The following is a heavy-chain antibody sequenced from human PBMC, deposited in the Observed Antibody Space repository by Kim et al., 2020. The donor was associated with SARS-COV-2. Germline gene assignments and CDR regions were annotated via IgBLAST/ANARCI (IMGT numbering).Heavy chain of an antibody. J-gene: IGHJ4*02. D-gene: IGHD3-22*01. Sequence: SETLSLTCTVSGCSVSSGSYYWSWIRQPPGKGLEWIGYIYYSGSTNYNPSLKSRVTISVDTSKNQFSLKLSSVTAADTAVYYCARETFLNGTDYYDSSGYYQCCDFWGQGTLVPVSS. CDR1: GCSVSSGSYY. CDR3: ARETFLNGTDYYDSSGYYQCCDF. V-gene: IGHV4-61*01. CDR2: IYYSGST.